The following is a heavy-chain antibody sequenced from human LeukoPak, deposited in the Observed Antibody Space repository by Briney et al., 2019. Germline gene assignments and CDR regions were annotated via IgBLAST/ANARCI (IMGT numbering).Heavy chain of an antibody. J-gene: IGHJ4*02. CDR3: GMQATGGYSPFDF. V-gene: IGHV3-23*01. Sequence: GGSLRLSCAASRFTFGNHPMSWVRQAPGKVLEWVAAISPSGDTTYYADSVRGRFTISRDNSRNTLYLQMSSLGVEDTALYYCGMQATGGYSPFDFWGRGSLVTVSS. CDR1: RFTFGNHP. CDR2: ISPSGDTT. D-gene: IGHD5-18*01.